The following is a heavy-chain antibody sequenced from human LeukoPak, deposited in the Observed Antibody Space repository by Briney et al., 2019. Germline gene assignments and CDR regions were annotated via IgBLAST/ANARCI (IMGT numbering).Heavy chain of an antibody. Sequence: SETLSLTCTVSGGSISSYYWSWIRQPPGKALEWIGYIYYSGSTNYNPSLKSRVTISVDTSENQFSLKLSSVTAADTAVYYCARSPYYSSSWYFNYWGQGALVTVSS. D-gene: IGHD6-13*01. CDR2: IYYSGST. J-gene: IGHJ4*02. CDR3: ARSPYYSSSWYFNY. CDR1: GGSISSYY. V-gene: IGHV4-59*08.